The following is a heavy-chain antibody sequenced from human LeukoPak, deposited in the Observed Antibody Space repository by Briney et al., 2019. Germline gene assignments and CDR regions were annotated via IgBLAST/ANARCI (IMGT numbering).Heavy chain of an antibody. Sequence: PGGSLRLSCAASGFTFSSYGMHWVRQAPGKGLEGVAFIRYDGSNKYYADSVKGRFTISRDNSKNTLYLQMNSLRAEDTAVYYCAKDWLTMVRGVILWGQGTLVTVSS. CDR1: GFTFSSYG. CDR3: AKDWLTMVRGVIL. V-gene: IGHV3-30*02. CDR2: IRYDGSNK. J-gene: IGHJ4*02. D-gene: IGHD3-10*01.